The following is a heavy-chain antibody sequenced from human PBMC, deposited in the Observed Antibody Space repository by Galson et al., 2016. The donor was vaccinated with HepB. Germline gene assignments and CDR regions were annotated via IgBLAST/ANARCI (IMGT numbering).Heavy chain of an antibody. D-gene: IGHD3-3*02. Sequence: SLRLSCAASGFTFQNYWMHWVRLVPGEGLEWLSCIAPDGSIIRNADSVKGRFTISRDNAKKTLYLQVDRLRAEDTAVYSCVRELQINNYAKGAFDVWGQGTLVTVSS. CDR3: VRELQINNYAKGAFDV. V-gene: IGHV3-74*01. CDR1: GFTFQNYW. J-gene: IGHJ4*02. CDR2: IAPDGSII.